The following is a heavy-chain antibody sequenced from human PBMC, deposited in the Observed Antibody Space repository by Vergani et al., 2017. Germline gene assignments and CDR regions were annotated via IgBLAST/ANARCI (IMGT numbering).Heavy chain of an antibody. J-gene: IGHJ5*02. CDR1: GFTFRSYA. Sequence: QVQLVESGGGVVQPGRSLRLSCAASGFTFRSYAMHWVRQAPGKGLEGVAVISYDGSNKYYADSVKGRFTISRDNSKNTLYLPMNSLRAEDTAVYCCAEDTYSSRSTGWFDPWGQGTLVTVSS. D-gene: IGHD6-19*01. CDR2: ISYDGSNK. V-gene: IGHV3-30-3*02. CDR3: AEDTYSSRSTGWFDP.